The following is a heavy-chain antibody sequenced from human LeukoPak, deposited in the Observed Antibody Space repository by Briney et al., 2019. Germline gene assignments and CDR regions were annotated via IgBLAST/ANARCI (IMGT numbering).Heavy chain of an antibody. Sequence: GGSLRLSCAASGFTFSDYYMSWIRQAPGKGLEWVANIKQDGSEKYYVDSVKGRFTISRDNAKNSLYLQMNSLRAVDTAVYYCARGVLDWLLRYYYMDVWGKGTTVTISS. J-gene: IGHJ6*03. CDR2: IKQDGSEK. CDR1: GFTFSDYY. CDR3: ARGVLDWLLRYYYMDV. D-gene: IGHD3-9*01. V-gene: IGHV3-7*01.